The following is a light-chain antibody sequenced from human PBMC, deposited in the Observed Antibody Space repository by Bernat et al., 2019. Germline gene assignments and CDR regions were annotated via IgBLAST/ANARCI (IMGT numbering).Light chain of an antibody. CDR1: QSLLDRDFGTTY. CDR3: MQALKYQWT. CDR2: EVS. J-gene: IGKJ1*01. V-gene: IGKV2/OR22-4*01. Sequence: SCSSPQSLLDRDFGTTYLDWFLQKPGQSPQLLISEVSTRASGVPERFSGSGSATDFTLKISRVEDEDVGVYYCMQALKYQWTFGQGNRVEIK.